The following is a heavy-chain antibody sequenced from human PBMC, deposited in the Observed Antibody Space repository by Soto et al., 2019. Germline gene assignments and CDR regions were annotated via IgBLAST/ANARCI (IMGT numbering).Heavy chain of an antibody. CDR3: ARDGGQLWPRYYFDY. J-gene: IGHJ4*02. D-gene: IGHD1-1*01. Sequence: VQLVQAGAEVKKPGASVQVSCKTSGYSFSNYSMHWVRQVPGQGLEWMGKINPNGGSTRLAQKFKDAVTLTRDTSTNTVYMELSSLTSEDTAVYYCARDGGQLWPRYYFDYWGQGTLVTVSS. V-gene: IGHV1-46*01. CDR2: INPNGGST. CDR1: GYSFSNYS.